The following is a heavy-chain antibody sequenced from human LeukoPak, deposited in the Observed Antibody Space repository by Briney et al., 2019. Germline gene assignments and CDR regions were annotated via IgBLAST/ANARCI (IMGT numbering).Heavy chain of an antibody. CDR3: ARDLDTAMVNWFDP. V-gene: IGHV1-2*02. D-gene: IGHD5-18*01. CDR1: GYTFTGYY. Sequence: ASVKVSCKASGYTFTGYYMHWVRQAPGQGLEWMGWINPNSGGTNYAQKFQGRVTMTRDTSISTAYMELSRLRSDDTAVYYCARDLDTAMVNWFDPWGQGTLVTVSS. CDR2: INPNSGGT. J-gene: IGHJ5*02.